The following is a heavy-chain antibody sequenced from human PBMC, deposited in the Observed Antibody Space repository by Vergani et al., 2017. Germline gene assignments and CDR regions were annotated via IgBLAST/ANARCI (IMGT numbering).Heavy chain of an antibody. CDR1: GFTFSSYG. V-gene: IGHV3-30*18. D-gene: IGHD2-2*02. CDR2: ISYDGSNK. CDR3: AKLCSSTSCYTVDAFDI. J-gene: IGHJ3*02. Sequence: QVQLVESGGGVVQPGRSLRLSCAASGFTFSSYGMHWVRQAPGKGLEWVAVISYDGSNKYYADSVKGRFTISRDNSKNTLYLQMNSLRAEDTAVYYCAKLCSSTSCYTVDAFDIXGXG.